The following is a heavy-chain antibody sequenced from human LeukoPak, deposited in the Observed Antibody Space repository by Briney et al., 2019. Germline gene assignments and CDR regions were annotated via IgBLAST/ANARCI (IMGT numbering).Heavy chain of an antibody. CDR2: ISYDGINK. Sequence: GGSLRLSCAASGFTFSRYAIHWVRQAPGKGLEWVAVISYDGINKYYADSVKGRFTMSRDNSKNTLSLQMNSLRAEDTAVYYCAREERFLQWPYYNGMDVWGQGTTVTVSS. V-gene: IGHV3-30-3*01. D-gene: IGHD3-3*01. J-gene: IGHJ6*02. CDR3: AREERFLQWPYYNGMDV. CDR1: GFTFSRYA.